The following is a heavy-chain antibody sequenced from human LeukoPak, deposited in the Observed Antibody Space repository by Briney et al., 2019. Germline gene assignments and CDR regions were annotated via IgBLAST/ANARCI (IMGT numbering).Heavy chain of an antibody. CDR3: ARDPYSGNYGNYYYYYMDV. Sequence: GGSLRLSCAASGFTVSNNYMNWVRHAPGKGLEWISSITSSSSYIYYADSVKGRFTIYRGNARNSLFLQMNNLSPDDTAVYFCARDPYSGNYGNYYYYYMDVWGKGTTVTISS. CDR2: ITSSSSYI. V-gene: IGHV3-21*06. CDR1: GFTVSNNY. J-gene: IGHJ6*03. D-gene: IGHD1-26*01.